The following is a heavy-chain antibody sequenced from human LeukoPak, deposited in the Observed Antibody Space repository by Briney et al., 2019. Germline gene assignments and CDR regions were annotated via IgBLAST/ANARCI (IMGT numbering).Heavy chain of an antibody. J-gene: IGHJ2*01. CDR3: ARGRRIVVLPGRGYFDL. D-gene: IGHD4/OR15-4a*01. Sequence: SETLSLTCAVYGGSFSGYYWSWIRQPPGKGLGWIGEINHSGSTNYNPSLKSRVTLSVDTSTNHFSLNIKSVTAADTAMYYCARGRRIVVLPGRGYFDLWGRGTLVTVSS. V-gene: IGHV4-34*01. CDR2: INHSGST. CDR1: GGSFSGYY.